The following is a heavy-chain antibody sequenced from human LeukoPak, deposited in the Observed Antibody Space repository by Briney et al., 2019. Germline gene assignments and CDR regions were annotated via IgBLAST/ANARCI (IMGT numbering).Heavy chain of an antibody. D-gene: IGHD5-18*01. CDR3: ARVPSSYGYYYGMDV. Sequence: ASVKVSCKASGYTFTSYAMNWVRQAPEQGLEWMGWINTITGNPTYAQGFTGRFVFSLDTSVSTAYLQISSLKAEDTAVYYCARVPSSYGYYYGMDVWGQGTTVTVSS. CDR2: INTITGNP. J-gene: IGHJ6*02. CDR1: GYTFTSYA. V-gene: IGHV7-4-1*02.